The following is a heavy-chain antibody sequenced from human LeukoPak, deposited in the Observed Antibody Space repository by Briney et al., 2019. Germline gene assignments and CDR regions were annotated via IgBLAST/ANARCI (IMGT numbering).Heavy chain of an antibody. CDR1: GFTFSSYA. D-gene: IGHD1-26*01. J-gene: IGHJ4*02. CDR2: ISYDGSNK. CDR3: ARGGNSGSYLSDFDY. V-gene: IGHV3-30-3*01. Sequence: GGSLRLSCAASGFTFSSYAMHWVRQAPGKGLEWVAVISYDGSNKYYAGSVKGRFTISRDNSKNTLYLQMNSLRAEDTAVYYCARGGNSGSYLSDFDYWGQGTLVTVSS.